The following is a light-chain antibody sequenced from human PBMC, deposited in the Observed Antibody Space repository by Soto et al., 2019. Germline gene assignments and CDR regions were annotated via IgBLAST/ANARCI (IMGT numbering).Light chain of an antibody. CDR2: DVS. CDR3: QSYDSSLSGCYG. J-gene: IGLJ1*01. V-gene: IGLV2-14*03. CDR1: SSDVGGYNY. Sequence: QSVLTQPASVSGSPGQSITISCTGTSSDVGGYNYVSWYQHHPGKAHKLIIYDVSNRPSGVSNRLSGSKSGKTASLTISGLQAEDEADYYCQSYDSSLSGCYGFGTGTKVTVL.